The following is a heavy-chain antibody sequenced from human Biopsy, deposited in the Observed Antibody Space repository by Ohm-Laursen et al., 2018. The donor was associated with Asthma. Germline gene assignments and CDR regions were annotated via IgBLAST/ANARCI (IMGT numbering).Heavy chain of an antibody. V-gene: IGHV1-3*01. CDR2: INAGNGNT. D-gene: IGHD3-9*01. CDR1: GYTLINYA. Sequence: GASVKVSCKASGYTLINYAIHWVRQAPGQRLEWMGWINAGNGNTKYSEKFQGRVTITRDTSASTAYMDLSSLRSEDTAVYYCARTYYDFLTGQVNDALAMWGQGTVVTVSS. CDR3: ARTYYDFLTGQVNDALAM. J-gene: IGHJ3*02.